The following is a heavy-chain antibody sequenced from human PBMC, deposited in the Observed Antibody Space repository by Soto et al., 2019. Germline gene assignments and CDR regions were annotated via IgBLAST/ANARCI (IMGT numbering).Heavy chain of an antibody. D-gene: IGHD3-22*01. CDR1: GGSISSGDYY. J-gene: IGHJ4*02. V-gene: IGHV4-30-4*01. Sequence: PSETLSLTCAVSGGSISSGDYYWGWIPQPPGKGLECIGYNYYSGSTYYNPSINRRVTISVDTSKDQFSLKLSSVSAADTAVYYCARTNDDSSGYYPSLFDYWGQGTLVTVSS. CDR3: ARTNDDSSGYYPSLFDY. CDR2: NYYSGST.